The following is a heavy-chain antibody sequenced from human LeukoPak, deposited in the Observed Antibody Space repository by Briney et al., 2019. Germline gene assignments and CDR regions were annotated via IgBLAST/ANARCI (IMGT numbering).Heavy chain of an antibody. CDR3: AREGTAAGHSNWFDP. CDR2: INHSGST. D-gene: IGHD6-13*01. Sequence: PSETLSLTCAVYGGSFSGYYWSWIRQPPGKGLEWIGEINHSGSTNYNPSLKSRVTISVDTSKNQFSLKLSSVTAADTAVYYCAREGTAAGHSNWFDPWGQGTLVTVSS. J-gene: IGHJ5*02. V-gene: IGHV4-34*01. CDR1: GGSFSGYY.